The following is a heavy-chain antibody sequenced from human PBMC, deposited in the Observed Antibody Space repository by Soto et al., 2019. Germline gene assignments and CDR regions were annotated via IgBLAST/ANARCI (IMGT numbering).Heavy chain of an antibody. Sequence: QVQLQESGPGLVKPSETLSLTCTVSGDSITSYYWSWIRQPPGKGLEWLGYIYYTGSTTYNPSLKCRLTXXLDTSKNQFSLKLNSVTAADTAVYYCARHAFGSGFYYGMGVWGQGTTVTVSS. CDR1: GDSITSYY. D-gene: IGHD3-10*01. CDR3: ARHAFGSGFYYGMGV. J-gene: IGHJ6*02. CDR2: IYYTGST. V-gene: IGHV4-59*08.